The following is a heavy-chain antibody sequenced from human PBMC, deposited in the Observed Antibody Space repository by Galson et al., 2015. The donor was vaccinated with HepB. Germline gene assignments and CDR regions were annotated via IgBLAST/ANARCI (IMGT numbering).Heavy chain of an antibody. CDR2: IIPIFGTA. Sequence: SVKVSCKASGGTFSSYAISWVRQAPGQGLEWMGGIIPIFGTANYAQKFQGRVTITADKSTSTAYMELSSLRSEDTAVYYCARSRDGYNYYFDYWGQGTLVTVSS. J-gene: IGHJ4*02. CDR3: ARSRDGYNYYFDY. D-gene: IGHD5-24*01. V-gene: IGHV1-69*06. CDR1: GGTFSSYA.